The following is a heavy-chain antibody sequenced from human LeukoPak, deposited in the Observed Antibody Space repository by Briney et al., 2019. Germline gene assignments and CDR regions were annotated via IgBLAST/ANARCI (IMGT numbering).Heavy chain of an antibody. CDR2: ISGSGGST. V-gene: IGHV3-23*01. Sequence: GSLRLSCAASGFTFSSYVMSWVRQAPGKGLEWVSAISGSGGSTYYADSVKGRFTISRDNAKNSLYLQMNSLRLEDTAIYYCARLGRVTQTPDFDYWGRGTLVGVSS. J-gene: IGHJ4*02. CDR1: GFTFSSYV. D-gene: IGHD2-21*02. CDR3: ARLGRVTQTPDFDY.